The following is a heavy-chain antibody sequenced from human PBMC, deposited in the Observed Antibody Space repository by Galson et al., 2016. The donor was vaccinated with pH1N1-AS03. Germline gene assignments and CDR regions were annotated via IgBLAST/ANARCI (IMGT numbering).Heavy chain of an antibody. CDR1: GFSFNSYG. V-gene: IGHV3-30*02. CDR3: VRDSNAWSFDY. CDR2: MWHDGIAK. D-gene: IGHD2-2*01. J-gene: IGHJ4*02. Sequence: SLRLSCAAPGFSFNSYGMHWVRQAPGKGLEWVTFMWHDGIAKRYADSVKGRFAISRDSSKTLVYLQMNSLRSEDTGVYYCVRDSNAWSFDYWGQGALVTVSS.